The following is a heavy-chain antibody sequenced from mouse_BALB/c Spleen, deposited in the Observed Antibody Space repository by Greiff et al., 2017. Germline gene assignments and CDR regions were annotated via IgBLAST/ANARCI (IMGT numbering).Heavy chain of an antibody. D-gene: IGHD1-1*01. CDR2: ISSGGST. Sequence: EVNVVESGGGLVKPGGSLKLSCAASGFTFSSYAMSWVRQTPEKRLEWVASISSGGSTYYPDSVKGRFTISRDNARNILYLQMSSLRSEDTAMYYCAREYGSSYRYFDYWGQGTTLTVSS. J-gene: IGHJ2*01. V-gene: IGHV5-6-5*01. CDR3: AREYGSSYRYFDY. CDR1: GFTFSSYA.